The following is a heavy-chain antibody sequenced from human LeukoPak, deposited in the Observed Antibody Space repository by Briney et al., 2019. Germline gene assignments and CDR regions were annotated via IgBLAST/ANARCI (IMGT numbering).Heavy chain of an antibody. CDR3: ARDSIPLAESSYHHYGLDV. D-gene: IGHD2/OR15-2a*01. CDR2: IWYDGSKK. Sequence: QPGGSLRLSCAASGFSFSSYGMHWVRQAPGKGLEWVAVIWYDGSKKYYADSVKGRFIISRDNSRNTLYLQMNSLRVEDTTVYYCARDSIPLAESSYHHYGLDVWGQGTTVSVSS. CDR1: GFSFSSYG. V-gene: IGHV3-33*01. J-gene: IGHJ6*02.